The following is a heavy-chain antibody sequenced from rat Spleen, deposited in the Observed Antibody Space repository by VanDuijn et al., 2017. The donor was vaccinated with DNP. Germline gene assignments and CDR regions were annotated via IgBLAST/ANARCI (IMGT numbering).Heavy chain of an antibody. CDR2: ISSDGITT. J-gene: IGHJ2*01. CDR3: ASHTYYGYDYFVY. CDR1: GFTFSDQY. V-gene: IGHV5-22*01. D-gene: IGHD1-9*01. Sequence: EVQLVESGGGLVQPGGSLKLSCAASGFTFSDQYMAWVRQAPTEGLEWVAYISSDGITTYYGDSVKGRFTISRDNAEGTLNLQMNSLRSEDTATYYCASHTYYGYDYFVYWGQGVMVTVSS.